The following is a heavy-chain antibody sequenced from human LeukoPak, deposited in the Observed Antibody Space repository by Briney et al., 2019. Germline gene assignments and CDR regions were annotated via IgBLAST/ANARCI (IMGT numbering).Heavy chain of an antibody. D-gene: IGHD3/OR15-3a*01. CDR1: GFTFSSYA. J-gene: IGHJ4*02. Sequence: SGGSLRLSCAASGFTFSSYAMHWVRQAPGKGLEWVAVISYDGSNKYYADSVKGRFTISGDNSKNTLYLQMNSLRAEDTAVYYCARDLKAVIEWFLDYWGQGTLVTVSS. V-gene: IGHV3-30*04. CDR2: ISYDGSNK. CDR3: ARDLKAVIEWFLDY.